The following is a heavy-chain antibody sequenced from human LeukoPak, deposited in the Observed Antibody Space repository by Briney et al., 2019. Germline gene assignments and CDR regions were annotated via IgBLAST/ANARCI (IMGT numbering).Heavy chain of an antibody. CDR3: ARELSSGWLDY. Sequence: SETLSLTCTVSGGSISSYYWSWIRQPPGKGLEWIGYISYSGSTNYNPSLKSRATISADTSNNQFSLRLSSVTAADTAVYYCARELSSGWLDYWGQGILVTVSS. CDR1: GGSISSYY. D-gene: IGHD6-19*01. CDR2: ISYSGST. V-gene: IGHV4-59*01. J-gene: IGHJ4*02.